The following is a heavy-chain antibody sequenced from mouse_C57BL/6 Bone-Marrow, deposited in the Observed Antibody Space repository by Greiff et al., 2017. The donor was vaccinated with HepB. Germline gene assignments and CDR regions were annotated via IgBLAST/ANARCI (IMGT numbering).Heavy chain of an antibody. J-gene: IGHJ1*03. CDR3: ARLHYGSSYWYFGV. Sequence: VQLKESGPGLAKPSQTLSLTCSVTGYSITSDYWNWIRKFPGNKLEYMGYISYSGSTYYNPSLKSRISINRDKSKNNYYLQLNTVTTEDTATYYCARLHYGSSYWYFGVWGTGPTVTVSS. CDR1: GYSITSDY. V-gene: IGHV3-8*01. D-gene: IGHD1-1*01. CDR2: ISYSGST.